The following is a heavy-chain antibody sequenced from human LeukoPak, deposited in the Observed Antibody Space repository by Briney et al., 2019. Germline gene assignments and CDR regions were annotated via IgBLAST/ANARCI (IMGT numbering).Heavy chain of an antibody. D-gene: IGHD5-24*01. Sequence: PGGSLRLSCAASGFTVSTYYMNWVRQAPGKGLEWVSIIYSGATTYYADSVKGRFTISRDTSKNTVSLQMNSLRAEDTAVYFCARVGDHLHWNLDLWGRGTLVTV. CDR3: ARVGDHLHWNLDL. V-gene: IGHV3-53*01. CDR2: IYSGATT. CDR1: GFTVSTYY. J-gene: IGHJ2*01.